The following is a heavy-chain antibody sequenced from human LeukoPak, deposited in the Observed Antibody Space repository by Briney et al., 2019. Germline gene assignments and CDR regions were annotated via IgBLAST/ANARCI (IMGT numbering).Heavy chain of an antibody. J-gene: IGHJ4*02. D-gene: IGHD3-22*01. Sequence: GGSLRLSCAASGFTFSSYSMNWVRQAPGKGLEWVSSISSSSSYIYYADSVKGRFTISRDNAKNSLYLQMNSLRAEDTAVYYCARVLYYYDSSGYYLDYWGQGTLVTVSS. CDR2: ISSSSSYI. CDR1: GFTFSSYS. CDR3: ARVLYYYDSSGYYLDY. V-gene: IGHV3-21*01.